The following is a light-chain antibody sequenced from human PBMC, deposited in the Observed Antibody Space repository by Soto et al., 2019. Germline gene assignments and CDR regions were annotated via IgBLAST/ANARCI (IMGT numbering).Light chain of an antibody. CDR3: AAWDDSLSGFHGV. V-gene: IGLV1-47*01. Sequence: QSVLTQPPSASGTPGQRVTISCSGSSSNIGSNYVYWYQQLPGTAPKLLIYRNNQRPSGVPDRFSGSKSGTSASLAISGLRSEDEADYYCAAWDDSLSGFHGVFGGGTKVTVL. J-gene: IGLJ3*02. CDR1: SSNIGSNY. CDR2: RNN.